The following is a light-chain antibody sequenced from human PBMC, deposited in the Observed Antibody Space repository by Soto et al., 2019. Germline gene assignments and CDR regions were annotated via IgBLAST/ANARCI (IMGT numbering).Light chain of an antibody. J-gene: IGKJ4*01. Sequence: DIVMIQSPDSLAVSLGERAIFKCQSGQSVLHNSNKKNYLAWYQHKPGQPPKLLIYWASTRESGVPDRFSGSGSGTEFTLTISSLQAEDVAMYYCQQYYTLPLTFGGGTKVDIK. CDR2: WAS. CDR1: QSVLHNSNKKNY. CDR3: QQYYTLPLT. V-gene: IGKV4-1*01.